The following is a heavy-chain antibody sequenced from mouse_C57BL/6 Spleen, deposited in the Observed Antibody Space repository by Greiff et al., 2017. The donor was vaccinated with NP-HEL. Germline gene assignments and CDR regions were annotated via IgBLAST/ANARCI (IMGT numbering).Heavy chain of an antibody. CDR2: IWRGGST. V-gene: IGHV2-5*01. CDR1: GFSLTSYG. D-gene: IGHD1-1*01. CDR3: AKNNGSSQAWFAY. J-gene: IGHJ3*01. Sequence: QVQLKESGPGLVQPSQSLSITCTVSGFSLTSYGVHWVRQSPGKGLEWLGVIWRGGSTDYNAAFMSRLSITKDNSKSQVFFKKNSLQADDTAIYYCAKNNGSSQAWFAYWGQGTLVTGSA.